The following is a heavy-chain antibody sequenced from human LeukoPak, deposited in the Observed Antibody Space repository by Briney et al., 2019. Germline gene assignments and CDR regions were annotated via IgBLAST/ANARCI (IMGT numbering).Heavy chain of an antibody. CDR2: ISHSGST. J-gene: IGHJ4*02. D-gene: IGHD6-19*01. CDR1: GGSISNDNW. CDR3: ARIPAVAAYMGIYFDY. Sequence: TSETLSLTCTVSGGSISNDNWWNWVRQPPGKGLEWIGEISHSGSTNYNPSLKSRVTISVDTSKNQFSLKLSSVTAADTAVYYCARIPAVAAYMGIYFDYWGQGTLVTVSS. V-gene: IGHV4-4*02.